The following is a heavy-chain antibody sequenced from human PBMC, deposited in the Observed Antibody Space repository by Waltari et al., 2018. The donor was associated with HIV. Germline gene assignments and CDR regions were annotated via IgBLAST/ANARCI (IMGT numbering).Heavy chain of an antibody. J-gene: IGHJ4*02. CDR1: GYTFTRYD. V-gene: IGHV1-8*01. CDR2: RNPNIGNK. CDR3: ARALGRGYCSSTSCFFDY. D-gene: IGHD2-2*01. Sequence: QVQLVQSGAEVKKPGASVKVSCKASGYTFTRYDINWVRQATGQGREWMGWRNPNIGNKGYAKKCQCSVPMTRDTSISTAYMELSSLRSDDTAVYYCARALGRGYCSSTSCFFDYWGQGPLVTVSS.